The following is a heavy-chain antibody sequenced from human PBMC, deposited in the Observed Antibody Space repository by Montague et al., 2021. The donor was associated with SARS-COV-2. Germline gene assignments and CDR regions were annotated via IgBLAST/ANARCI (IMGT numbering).Heavy chain of an antibody. CDR2: LDWDDDT. CDR1: GFSLTTSGMS. Sequence: PALVKPTQTLTLTCTFSGFSLTTSGMSVTWIRQPPGKALEWLARLDWDDDTYYRTSLETRLTLSKDTSKNQVALTMTNVDPADTGTYFCARMRRRGASVLDGPFDIWGQGTFVTVSS. V-gene: IGHV2-70*11. J-gene: IGHJ3*02. CDR3: ARMRRRGASVLDGPFDI. D-gene: IGHD5-24*01.